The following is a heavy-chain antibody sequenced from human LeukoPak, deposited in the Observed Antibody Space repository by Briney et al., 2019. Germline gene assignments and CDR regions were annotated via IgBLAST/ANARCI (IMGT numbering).Heavy chain of an antibody. CDR3: ARAYDSSWHNFDY. Sequence: PGGSLRLSCAASGFTLSITMHWVRHNPGKGLEWVAVISYDESQKWYADSVKGRFTISRDISKNTLFLEMDSLRGEDTAVYYCARAYDSSWHNFDYWGQGSLVTVSS. V-gene: IGHV3-30-3*01. D-gene: IGHD6-13*01. J-gene: IGHJ4*02. CDR1: GFTLSIT. CDR2: ISYDESQK.